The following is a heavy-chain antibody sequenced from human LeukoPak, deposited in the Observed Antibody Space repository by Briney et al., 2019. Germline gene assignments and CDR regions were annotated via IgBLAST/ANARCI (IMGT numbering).Heavy chain of an antibody. CDR3: ARDRNGVVNAFDI. D-gene: IGHD2-8*01. Sequence: SETLSLTCAVYGGSISSGGYYWSWIRQHPGKGLEWIGYIYYIGNTYYNPSLKGRLTMSVDTSKDQFSLKLSSVTAADTAVYYCARDRNGVVNAFDIWGQGTMVTVSS. J-gene: IGHJ3*02. V-gene: IGHV4-31*11. CDR1: GGSISSGGYY. CDR2: IYYIGNT.